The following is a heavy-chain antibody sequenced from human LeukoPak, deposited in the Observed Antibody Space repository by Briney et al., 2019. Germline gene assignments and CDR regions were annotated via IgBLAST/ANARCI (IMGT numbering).Heavy chain of an antibody. D-gene: IGHD1-26*01. V-gene: IGHV3-33*06. CDR3: AKDVRASGSYKASFDY. J-gene: IGHJ4*02. CDR1: GFTFSNYG. Sequence: QPGGSLRLSCAASGFTFSNYGMHWVRQAPGKGLEWVAIIWSDGSNKYYGDSVKGRFTISRDNSKNTLYLQMNSLRAEDTAVYYCAKDVRASGSYKASFDYWGQGTLVTVSS. CDR2: IWSDGSNK.